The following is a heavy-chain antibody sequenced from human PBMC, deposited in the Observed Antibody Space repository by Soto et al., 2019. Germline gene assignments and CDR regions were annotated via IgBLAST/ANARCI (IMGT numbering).Heavy chain of an antibody. V-gene: IGHV3-7*01. Sequence: GGSLRLSCAASGFTFSSYWMSWVRQAPGKGLEWVANIKQDGSEKYYVDSVKGRFTISRDNAKNSLYLQMNSLRAEDTAVYYCARDRHYYGSGSFDPWGQGTLVTVSS. CDR2: IKQDGSEK. J-gene: IGHJ5*02. CDR1: GFTFSSYW. D-gene: IGHD3-10*01. CDR3: ARDRHYYGSGSFDP.